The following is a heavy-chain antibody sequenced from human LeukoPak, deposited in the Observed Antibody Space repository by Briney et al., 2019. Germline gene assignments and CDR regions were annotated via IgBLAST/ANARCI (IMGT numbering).Heavy chain of an antibody. Sequence: GGSLRLSCAVSGFTFSNYGMHWVRQAPGKGLEWVTFIRYDGSNKYYADSVKGRFTISRDNSKNTLYLQMNSLRAEDTAVYYCAKDGPDGSWGDYWGQGTLVTVSS. CDR2: IRYDGSNK. CDR1: GFTFSNYG. CDR3: AKDGPDGSWGDY. V-gene: IGHV3-30*02. D-gene: IGHD3-16*01. J-gene: IGHJ4*02.